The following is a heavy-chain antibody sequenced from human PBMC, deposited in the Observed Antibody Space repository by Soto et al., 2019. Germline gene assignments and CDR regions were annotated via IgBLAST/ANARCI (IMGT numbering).Heavy chain of an antibody. CDR1: GFTFSSYA. J-gene: IGHJ5*02. Sequence: LRLSCAASGFTFSSYAMSWVRQAPGKGLEWVSAISGSGGSTYYADSVKGRFTISRDNSKNTLYLQMNSLRAEDTAVYYCAKGGYCSSTSCYNALYNWFDPWGQGTLVTVSS. D-gene: IGHD2-2*02. CDR3: AKGGYCSSTSCYNALYNWFDP. V-gene: IGHV3-23*01. CDR2: ISGSGGST.